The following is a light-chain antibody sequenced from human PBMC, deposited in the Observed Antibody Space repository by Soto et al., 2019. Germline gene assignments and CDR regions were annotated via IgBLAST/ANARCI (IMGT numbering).Light chain of an antibody. J-gene: IGKJ1*01. V-gene: IGKV1-5*03. Sequence: DIQMTQSPSTLSASVGDRVTITCRASQSISDWLAWYQQKPGKAPKVLIYKASSLESGVPSRFSGGGSGTELTVTISSLQPDDFATYYCQHYRTFGQGTKVEI. CDR3: QHYRT. CDR2: KAS. CDR1: QSISDW.